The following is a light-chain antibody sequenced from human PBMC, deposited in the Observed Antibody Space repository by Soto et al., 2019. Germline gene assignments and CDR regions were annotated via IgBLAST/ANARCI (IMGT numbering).Light chain of an antibody. Sequence: QITQSPSSLSASVGYRVTITCRASQSISSYLNWYQQKPGKAPKLLIYAASSLQSGVPSRFSGSGSGTDFTLTISSLQPEDFATYYCQQSYSTPITFGQGTRLEIK. CDR3: QQSYSTPIT. CDR2: AAS. CDR1: QSISSY. V-gene: IGKV1-39*01. J-gene: IGKJ5*01.